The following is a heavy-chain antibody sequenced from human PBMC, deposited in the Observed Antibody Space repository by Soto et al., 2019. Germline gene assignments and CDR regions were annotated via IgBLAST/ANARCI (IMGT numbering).Heavy chain of an antibody. V-gene: IGHV3-11*06. CDR1: GFTFSDYY. Sequence: GGSLRLSCAASGFTFSDYYMSWIRQAPGKGLEWVSYISSSSSYTNYADSVKGRFTISRDNAKNSLYLQMNSLRAEDTAVYYCARVPIVVVPAAFTNWFDHWGQGTLVTVSS. CDR3: ARVPIVVVPAAFTNWFDH. J-gene: IGHJ5*02. D-gene: IGHD2-2*01. CDR2: ISSSSSYT.